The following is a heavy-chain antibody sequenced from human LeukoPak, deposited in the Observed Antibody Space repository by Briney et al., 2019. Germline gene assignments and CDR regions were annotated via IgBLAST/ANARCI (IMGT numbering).Heavy chain of an antibody. CDR2: IRYDGSNK. CDR3: AKPTPRITIFGVVPDYYMDV. J-gene: IGHJ6*03. D-gene: IGHD3-3*01. CDR1: GFTFSSYG. Sequence: GGSLRLSCAASGFTFSSYGMHWVRQAPGKGLEWVAFIRYDGSNKYHADSVKGRFTISRDNSKNTLYLQMNSLRAEDTAVYYCAKPTPRITIFGVVPDYYMDVWGKGTTVTVSS. V-gene: IGHV3-30*02.